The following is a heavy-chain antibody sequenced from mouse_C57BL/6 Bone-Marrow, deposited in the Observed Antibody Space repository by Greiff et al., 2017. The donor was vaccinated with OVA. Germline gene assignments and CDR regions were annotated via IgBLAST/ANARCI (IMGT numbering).Heavy chain of an antibody. CDR1: GYSITSGYY. V-gene: IGHV3-6*01. CDR3: ARGGTCYGNLRYFDV. J-gene: IGHJ1*03. D-gene: IGHD2-10*01. CDR2: ISYDGSN. Sequence: DVKLQESGPGLVKPSQSLSLTCSVTGYSITSGYYWNWIRQFPGNKLEWMGYISYDGSNNYNPSLKNRISITRDTSKNQFFLKLKSVTTEDTATYYCARGGTCYGNLRYFDVWGTGTTVTVSS.